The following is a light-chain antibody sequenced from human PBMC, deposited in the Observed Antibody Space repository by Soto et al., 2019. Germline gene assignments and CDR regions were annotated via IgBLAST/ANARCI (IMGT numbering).Light chain of an antibody. CDR1: QSITSY. J-gene: IGKJ1*01. CDR3: QQRYSTPWT. Sequence: DIQMTQSPSSLSASVGDRVTITCRASQSITSYLNWYQQKPGKAPQLLIYAASSLQSGVPSRFSGGGSGTYFTLTISSLQPEDFATYFCQQRYSTPWTFGQGTKVE. V-gene: IGKV1-39*01. CDR2: AAS.